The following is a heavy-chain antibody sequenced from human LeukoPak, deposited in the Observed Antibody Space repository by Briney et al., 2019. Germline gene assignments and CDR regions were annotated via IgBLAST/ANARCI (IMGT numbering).Heavy chain of an antibody. D-gene: IGHD4-23*01. J-gene: IGHJ3*02. V-gene: IGHV3-30*04. Sequence: PGGSLRLSCAASGFTFSSYAMHWVRQAPGKGLEWVAVISYDGTSKYYADSVKGRFTISRDNSKNTLYVQMNSLRAEDTALYYCATSFDYGGRLRVAFDIWGQGTMVTVSS. CDR3: ATSFDYGGRLRVAFDI. CDR2: ISYDGTSK. CDR1: GFTFSSYA.